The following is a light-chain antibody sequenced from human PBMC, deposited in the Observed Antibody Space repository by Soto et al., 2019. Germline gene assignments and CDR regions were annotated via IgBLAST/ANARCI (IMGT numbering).Light chain of an antibody. CDR1: QGISSY. CDR2: AAY. V-gene: IGKV1-8*01. CDR3: QQYYSYPLT. Sequence: IQMTQSPSSLSASVGDRVTITCRASQGISSYLAWYQQKPGKAPKLLIYAAYTLQSGVQSRFSGSGSGTDFTLTIRCLQSEDFATYYCQQYYSYPLTFGGGTKVDIK. J-gene: IGKJ4*01.